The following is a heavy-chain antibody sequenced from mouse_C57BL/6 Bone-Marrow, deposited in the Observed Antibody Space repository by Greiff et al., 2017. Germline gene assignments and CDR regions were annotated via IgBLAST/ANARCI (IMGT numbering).Heavy chain of an antibody. CDR1: GFNIKDDY. V-gene: IGHV14-4*01. CDR3: SSFDGNYFDF. Sequence: VQLQQSGAELVRPGASVKLSCTASGFNIKDDYLHWVKQRPEQGLEWIGWIDPEIGATEYASKFLGKATITSDTSSNTAYLQLSSLTSEDTAVYYCSSFDGNYFDFWGQGTPLTVAS. J-gene: IGHJ2*01. CDR2: IDPEIGAT. D-gene: IGHD2-3*01.